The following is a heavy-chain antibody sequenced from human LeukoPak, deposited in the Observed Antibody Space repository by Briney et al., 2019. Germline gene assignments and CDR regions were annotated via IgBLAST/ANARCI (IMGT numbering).Heavy chain of an antibody. D-gene: IGHD5-24*01. J-gene: IGHJ6*02. CDR1: GGSISSYY. CDR2: IYYSGST. Sequence: PSETLSLTCTGSGGSISSYYWSWIRQPPGKGLEWIGYIYYSGSTNYNPSLKSRVTLSVDPSKNQFSLKLSSVTAADTAVYYCARTTIYPYYYYYGMDVWGQGTTVTVSS. V-gene: IGHV4-59*01. CDR3: ARTTIYPYYYYYGMDV.